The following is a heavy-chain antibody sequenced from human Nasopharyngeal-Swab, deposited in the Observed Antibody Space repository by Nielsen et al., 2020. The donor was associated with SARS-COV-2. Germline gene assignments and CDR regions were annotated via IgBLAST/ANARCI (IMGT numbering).Heavy chain of an antibody. CDR1: GYTFTSYD. CDR2: IIPSGGST. Sequence: ASVKVSCKASGYTFTSYDINWVRQAPGQGPEWMGLIIPSGGSTTYVQRLQGRVTMTRDTSTTTFYMELSSLRFEDTAMYYCARSRGAGVLDYWGQGSRVTVSS. CDR3: ARSRGAGVLDY. J-gene: IGHJ4*02. V-gene: IGHV1-46*04. D-gene: IGHD1-14*01.